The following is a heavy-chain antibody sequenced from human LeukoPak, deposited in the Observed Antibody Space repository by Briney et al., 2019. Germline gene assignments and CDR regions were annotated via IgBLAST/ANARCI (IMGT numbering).Heavy chain of an antibody. D-gene: IGHD2-2*01. Sequence: GASVKVSCKASGYTFTDYYMHWVRQAPGQGLEWMGWINPNSGGTNYAQKFRGRVTMTRDTSISTAYMELSRLRSDDTAVYYCARGDGYCSSATCYEGFDYWGQGTLVTVSS. V-gene: IGHV1-2*02. CDR3: ARGDGYCSSATCYEGFDY. CDR2: INPNSGGT. J-gene: IGHJ4*02. CDR1: GYTFTDYY.